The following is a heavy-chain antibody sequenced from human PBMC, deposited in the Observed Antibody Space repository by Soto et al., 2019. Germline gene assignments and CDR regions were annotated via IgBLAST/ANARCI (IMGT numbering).Heavy chain of an antibody. CDR3: ARDKRGGSGSYYKII. CDR2: IYYSGST. Sequence: SETLSLTCTVSGGSISSGGYYWSWIRQHPGKGLEWIGYIYYSGSTYYNPSLKSRVTISVDTSKNQFSLKLSSVTAADTAVYYCARDKRGGSGSYYKIIWGQGTLVTVSS. V-gene: IGHV4-31*03. J-gene: IGHJ4*02. D-gene: IGHD3-10*01. CDR1: GGSISSGGYY.